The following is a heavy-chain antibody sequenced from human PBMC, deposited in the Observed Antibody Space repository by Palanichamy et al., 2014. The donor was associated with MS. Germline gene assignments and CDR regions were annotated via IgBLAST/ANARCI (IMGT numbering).Heavy chain of an antibody. Sequence: EVQLVEVWGRPWSSLGGPVRLSCAASGFTFSSYWMSWVRQAPGKGLEWVANIKQDGSEKYYVDSVKGRFTISRDNAKNSLYLQMNSLRAEDTAVYYCARDFQYGDYGIDAFDIWGQGTMVTVSS. V-gene: IGHV3-7*01. CDR3: ARDFQYGDYGIDAFDI. D-gene: IGHD4-17*01. J-gene: IGHJ3*02. CDR2: IKQDGSEK. CDR1: GFTFSSYW.